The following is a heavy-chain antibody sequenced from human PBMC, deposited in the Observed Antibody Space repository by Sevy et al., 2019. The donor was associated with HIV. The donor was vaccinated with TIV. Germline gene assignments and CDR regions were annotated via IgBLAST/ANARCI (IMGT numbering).Heavy chain of an antibody. CDR2: IYYSGST. Sequence: SETLSLTCTVSGGSISSGGYYWSWIRQHPGKGLEWIGYIYYSGSTYYHPSLKSRVTISVDTSKNQFSLKLSSVTAADTAVYYCARGGRYSYGLDYWGQGTLVTVSS. CDR3: ARGGRYSYGLDY. CDR1: GGSISSGGYY. V-gene: IGHV4-31*03. J-gene: IGHJ4*02. D-gene: IGHD5-18*01.